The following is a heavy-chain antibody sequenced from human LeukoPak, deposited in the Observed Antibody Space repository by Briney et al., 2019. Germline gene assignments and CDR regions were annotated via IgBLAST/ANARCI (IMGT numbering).Heavy chain of an antibody. CDR3: AKSFRYCSSANCYTGHYYYIDV. D-gene: IGHD2-2*02. CDR1: GFTVSSTY. V-gene: IGHV3-53*01. Sequence: GGSLRLSCAASGFTVSSTYMSWVRQAPGKGLEWVSVNSGGTTYYADSVKGRFTISRDNSENTVYLQMNSLRAEDTAAYYCAKSFRYCSSANCYTGHYYYIDVWGKGTTVTVSS. J-gene: IGHJ6*03. CDR2: NSGGTT.